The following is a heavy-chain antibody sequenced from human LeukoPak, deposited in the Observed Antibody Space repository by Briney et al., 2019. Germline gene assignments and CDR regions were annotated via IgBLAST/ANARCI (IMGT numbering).Heavy chain of an antibody. D-gene: IGHD3-10*01. CDR2: IIPIFGIA. CDR1: GGTFSSYA. V-gene: IGHV1-69*04. Sequence: GASVKVSCKASGGTFSSYAISWVRQAPGQGLEWMGRIIPIFGIANYAQKFQGRVTITADKSTSTAYMELSSLRSEDTAVYYCARDFVTEGSGGCYYYGMDVWGQGTTVTVSS. CDR3: ARDFVTEGSGGCYYYGMDV. J-gene: IGHJ6*02.